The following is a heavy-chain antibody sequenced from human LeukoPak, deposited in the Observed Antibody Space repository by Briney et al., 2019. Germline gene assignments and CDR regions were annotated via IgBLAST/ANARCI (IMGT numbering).Heavy chain of an antibody. J-gene: IGHJ6*02. D-gene: IGHD3-16*01. CDR2: IKQDGSRK. CDR1: GFPFSSYW. CDR3: ARGGGLDV. V-gene: IGHV3-7*03. Sequence: GGSLRLSCVASGFPFSSYWMTWVRQAPGKGLEWVANIKQDGSRKSYVDSVKGRFTISRDNAKNSLYLQMSNLRAEDTAVYFCARGGGLDVWGQGATVTVSS.